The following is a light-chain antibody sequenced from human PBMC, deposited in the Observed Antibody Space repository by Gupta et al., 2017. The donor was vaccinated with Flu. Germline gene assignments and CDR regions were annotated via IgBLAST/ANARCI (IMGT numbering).Light chain of an antibody. Sequence: GKTARFTGEGNNIGEKSVHWSQQKPGQAPVLVVYDDSARPSGIPERFSGSNSGNTATLTISRVEAGDEADYYCQVWDTSSDHVVFGGGTKLTVL. CDR2: DDS. CDR3: QVWDTSSDHVV. J-gene: IGLJ2*01. CDR1: NIGEKS. V-gene: IGLV3-21*03.